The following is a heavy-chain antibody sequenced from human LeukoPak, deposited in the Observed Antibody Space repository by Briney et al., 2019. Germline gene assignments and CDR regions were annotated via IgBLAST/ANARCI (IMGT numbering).Heavy chain of an antibody. J-gene: IGHJ6*04. CDR3: AELGITMIGGV. CDR2: LASAGDT. V-gene: IGHV3-13*01. CDR1: GFTFSRYD. Sequence: GGSLRLSCAASGFTFSRYDMHWVRQATGKGLQWVSGLASAGDTYYEDSVKGRFTISRENAKNSLYLQMNNLRAGDTAVYYCAELGITMIGGVWGKGTTVTISS. D-gene: IGHD3-10*02.